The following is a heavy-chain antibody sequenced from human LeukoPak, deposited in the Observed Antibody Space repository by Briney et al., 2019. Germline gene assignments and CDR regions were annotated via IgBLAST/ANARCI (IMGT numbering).Heavy chain of an antibody. CDR1: GFTFTSNA. D-gene: IGHD3-3*01. CDR2: ISGSGDKT. CDR3: AKWGFLEWLLSIFDY. Sequence: PGGSLRLSCAASGFTFTSNAMSWVRQAPGKGLEWVSAISGSGDKTYNADSVKGRFTISRDNSKNTVYLQMNSLRAEDTAVYYCAKWGFLEWLLSIFDYWGQGTLVTVSS. J-gene: IGHJ4*02. V-gene: IGHV3-23*01.